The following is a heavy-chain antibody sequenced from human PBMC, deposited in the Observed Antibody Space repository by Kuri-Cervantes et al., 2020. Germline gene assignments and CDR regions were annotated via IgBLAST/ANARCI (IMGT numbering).Heavy chain of an antibody. CDR2: ISGSGGST. D-gene: IGHD3-10*01. CDR1: GFNFSSYA. CDR3: AKDPPTYYYGSGSYFR. J-gene: IGHJ4*02. V-gene: IGHV3-23*01. Sequence: GGSLRLSCAASGFNFSSYAMSWVRQAPGKGLEWVSAISGSGGSTYYADSVKGRFTISRDNSKNTLYLQMNSLRAEDTAVYYCAKDPPTYYYGSGSYFRWGQGTLVTVSS.